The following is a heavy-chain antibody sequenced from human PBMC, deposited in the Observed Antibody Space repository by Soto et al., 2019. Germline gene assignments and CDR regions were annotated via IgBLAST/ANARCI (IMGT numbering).Heavy chain of an antibody. CDR2: IIPIFGTA. D-gene: IGHD6-13*01. V-gene: IGHV1-69*13. J-gene: IGHJ4*02. CDR3: ATTPGIAAAGRGYYFDY. CDR1: GGTFSSYA. Sequence: SVKVSCKASGGTFSSYAISWVRQAPGQGLEWMGGIIPIFGTANYAQKFQGRVTITADESTSTAYMELSSLRSEDTAVYYCATTPGIAAAGRGYYFDYWGQGTLVTVSS.